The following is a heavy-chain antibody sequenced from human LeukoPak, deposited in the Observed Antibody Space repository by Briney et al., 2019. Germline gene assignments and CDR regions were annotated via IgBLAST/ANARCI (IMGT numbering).Heavy chain of an antibody. V-gene: IGHV1-2*02. D-gene: IGHD6-13*01. Sequence: ASVKVSCKASGYTFTGYYMHWVRQAPGQGLEWMGWINPNSGGTNYAQKFQGRVTMTRDTSISTAYMELSWLRSDDTAVYYCARDREYSSSWDYWGQGTLVTVSS. CDR3: ARDREYSSSWDY. J-gene: IGHJ4*02. CDR2: INPNSGGT. CDR1: GYTFTGYY.